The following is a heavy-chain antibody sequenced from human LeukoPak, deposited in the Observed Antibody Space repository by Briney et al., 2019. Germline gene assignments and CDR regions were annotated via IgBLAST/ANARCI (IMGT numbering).Heavy chain of an antibody. J-gene: IGHJ4*02. V-gene: IGHV4-59*08. D-gene: IGHD6-19*01. CDR3: ARRYSGGWFFDY. CDR1: GGPFSSYH. Sequence: SETLSLTCTVSGGPFSSYHWSWIRQPPGKGLEWIGYIYYSGTTNYDPSLKSRVTISVDTSKNQFSLKLSSVTAADTAVYYCARRYSGGWFFDYWGQGTLVTLSS. CDR2: IYYSGTT.